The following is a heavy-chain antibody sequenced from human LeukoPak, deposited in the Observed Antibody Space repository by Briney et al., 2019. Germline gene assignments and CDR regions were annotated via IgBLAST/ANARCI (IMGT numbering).Heavy chain of an antibody. Sequence: SQTLSLTCAISGDSVSSNSAAWNWIRQSPSRGLEWLGRTYYRSKWYNDYAVSVKSRITINPDTSKNQFSLQLNSVTPEDTAVYYCARVLIAAAISSSNWFDPWGQGTLVTVSS. CDR1: GDSVSSNSAA. D-gene: IGHD6-13*01. CDR2: TYYRSKWYN. V-gene: IGHV6-1*01. J-gene: IGHJ5*02. CDR3: ARVLIAAAISSSNWFDP.